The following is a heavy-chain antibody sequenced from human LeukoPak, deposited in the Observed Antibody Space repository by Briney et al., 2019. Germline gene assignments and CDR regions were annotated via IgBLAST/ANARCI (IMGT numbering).Heavy chain of an antibody. CDR1: GGSISSSSYY. D-gene: IGHD6-19*01. V-gene: IGHV4-39*01. Sequence: PSETLSLTCTVSGGSISSSSYYWGWIRQPPGKGLEWIGSIYYSGSTYYNPSLKSRVTISVDTSKNQFSLQLNSVTPEDTAVYYRARVPILEYSSGWYDYYYYGMDVWGQGTTVTVSS. J-gene: IGHJ6*02. CDR2: IYYSGST. CDR3: ARVPILEYSSGWYDYYYYGMDV.